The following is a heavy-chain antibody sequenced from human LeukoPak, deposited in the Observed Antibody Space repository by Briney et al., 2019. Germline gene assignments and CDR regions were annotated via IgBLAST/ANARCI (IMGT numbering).Heavy chain of an antibody. D-gene: IGHD5-18*01. CDR3: TREKGGYNFGLDYYYYYMDV. V-gene: IGHV3-73*01. Sequence: GGSLRLSCAASGFTFSGSAMHWVRQASGKGLEWVGQIRSEAKSYATAYAASVKGRFSISRDDSKNTADLQMHSLQTEDTAVYYCTREKGGYNFGLDYYYYYMDVWGKGTTVTVSS. J-gene: IGHJ6*03. CDR2: IRSEAKSYAT. CDR1: GFTFSGSA.